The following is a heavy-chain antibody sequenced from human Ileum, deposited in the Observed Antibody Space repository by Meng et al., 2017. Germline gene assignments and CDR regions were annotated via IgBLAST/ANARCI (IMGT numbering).Heavy chain of an antibody. V-gene: IGHV4-30-4*01. J-gene: IGHJ4*02. CDR3: AREFYVDTAMVIDS. Sequence: QVQLQESGPGLVKPSQTLSLTCSVSNGSLTNVNNYWNWIRQAPGQAIEHTGYIYYDGSSYATPSLKSRVTMSIDTSTNQFSLRLDSVTAADTAVYYCAREFYVDTAMVIDSWGPGALVTVSS. D-gene: IGHD5-18*01. CDR2: IYYDGSS. CDR1: NGSLTNVNNY.